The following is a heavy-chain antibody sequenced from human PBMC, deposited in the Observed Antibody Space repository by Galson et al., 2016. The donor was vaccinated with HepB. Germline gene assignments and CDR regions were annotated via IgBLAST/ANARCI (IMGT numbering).Heavy chain of an antibody. V-gene: IGHV4-59*08. D-gene: IGHD2-2*01. J-gene: IGHJ4*02. CDR1: NVSINDYY. CDR2: VTYSGSA. Sequence: ETLSLTCTVSNVSINDYYWTWIRQTPGKTLEWIGYVTYSGSAYYNPSLKSRVTMSVDASRNQFSLRLTSMTAADTALYYCARHRLYCAGSSCYQAAYYFDRWGQGTQVTVSS. CDR3: ARHRLYCAGSSCYQAAYYFDR.